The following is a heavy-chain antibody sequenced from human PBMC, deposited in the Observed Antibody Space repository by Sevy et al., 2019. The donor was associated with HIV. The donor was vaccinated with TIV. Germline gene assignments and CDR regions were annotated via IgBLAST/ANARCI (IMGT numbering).Heavy chain of an antibody. CDR2: ISSSGSSI. Sequence: GGSLRLSCAASGFTFSSYSMNWVRQAPGKGLEWVSYISSSGSSIYYADSVKGRFTISRDNAKNSLYLQMNSLRDEDTAVYYYGRDMEYGVIADYWRQGTLVTVSS. D-gene: IGHD4-17*01. CDR3: GRDMEYGVIADY. V-gene: IGHV3-48*02. CDR1: GFTFSSYS. J-gene: IGHJ4*02.